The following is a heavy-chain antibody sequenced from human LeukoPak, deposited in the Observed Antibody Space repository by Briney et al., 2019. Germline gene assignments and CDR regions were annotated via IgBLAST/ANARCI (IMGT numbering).Heavy chain of an antibody. J-gene: IGHJ4*02. CDR3: ARQMREGIAVAVTEL. D-gene: IGHD6-19*01. CDR2: IYYSGST. CDR1: GGSISSSSYY. V-gene: IGHV4-39*07. Sequence: SETLSLTCTVSGGSISSSSYYWGWIRQPPGTGLEWIGSIYYSGSTYYNPSLKSRVTISVDTSKNQFSLKLSSVTAADTAVYYCARQMREGIAVAVTELWGQGTLVTVSS.